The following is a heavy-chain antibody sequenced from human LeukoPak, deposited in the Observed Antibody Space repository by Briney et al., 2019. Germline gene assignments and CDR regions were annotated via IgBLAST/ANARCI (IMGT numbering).Heavy chain of an antibody. Sequence: QPGGSLRLSCAASGFTFSSYAMHWVRQAPGKGPEWVAVISYDGSNKYYADSVKGRFTISRDNSKNTLYLQMNSLRAEDTAVYYCARAHLRFLEWLSDYWGQGTLVTVSS. CDR3: ARAHLRFLEWLSDY. CDR1: GFTFSSYA. CDR2: ISYDGSNK. V-gene: IGHV3-30*04. J-gene: IGHJ4*02. D-gene: IGHD3-3*01.